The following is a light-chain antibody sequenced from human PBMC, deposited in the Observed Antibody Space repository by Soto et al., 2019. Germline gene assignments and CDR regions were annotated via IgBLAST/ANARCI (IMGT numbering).Light chain of an antibody. Sequence: DLQMTQSPSSLSASVGDRVTITSRASQSISNFLNWYQQKPGKAPKVLIFAASALQSGVPSRFSGSGSGTDFTLTISSLQPEDFATYYCQQSSRTPRTFGQGTKVEI. CDR2: AAS. CDR3: QQSSRTPRT. V-gene: IGKV1-39*01. CDR1: QSISNF. J-gene: IGKJ1*01.